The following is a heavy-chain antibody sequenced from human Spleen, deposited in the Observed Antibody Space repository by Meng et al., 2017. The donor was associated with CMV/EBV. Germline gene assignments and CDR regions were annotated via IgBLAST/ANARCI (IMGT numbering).Heavy chain of an antibody. Sequence: VSSNSAAWNWIRQSPSRGLEWLGRTYYRSKWYNDYAVSVKSRITINPDTSKNQFSLQLNSVTPEDTAVYYCAREMGWLRGSGFFDYWSQGTLVTVSS. V-gene: IGHV6-1*01. J-gene: IGHJ4*02. CDR3: AREMGWLRGSGFFDY. D-gene: IGHD5-12*01. CDR2: TYYRSKWYN. CDR1: VSSNSAA.